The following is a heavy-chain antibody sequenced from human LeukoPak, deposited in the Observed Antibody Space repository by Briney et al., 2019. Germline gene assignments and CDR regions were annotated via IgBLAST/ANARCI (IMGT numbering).Heavy chain of an antibody. Sequence: GGSLRLSCAASGFTDSNNYMSWVRQALGKGLEWVSIIDTGVNKYYADSVKGRFTMSRENSKNTLYLQMNSLRAEDTAVYYCARDLNYWGQGTLVTVSS. CDR3: ARDLNY. V-gene: IGHV3-66*01. J-gene: IGHJ4*02. CDR2: IDTGVNK. CDR1: GFTDSNNY.